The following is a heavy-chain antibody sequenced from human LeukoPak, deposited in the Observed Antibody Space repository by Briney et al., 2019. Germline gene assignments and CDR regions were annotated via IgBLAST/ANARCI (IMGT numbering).Heavy chain of an antibody. J-gene: IGHJ3*02. CDR3: ARADYDILTGLQDAFDI. D-gene: IGHD3-9*01. CDR1: GFTFSSYA. V-gene: IGHV3-30*14. CDR2: ISYDGSKK. Sequence: GGSLRLSCAASGFTFSSYAMHWVRQAPGKGLEWVAVISYDGSKKYYADSVKGRFTISRDNSKNTLYLQMNSLRAEDTAVYYCARADYDILTGLQDAFDIWGQGTMVTVSS.